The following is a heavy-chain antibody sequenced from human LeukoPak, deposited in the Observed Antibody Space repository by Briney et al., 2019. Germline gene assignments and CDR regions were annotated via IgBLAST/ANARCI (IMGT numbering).Heavy chain of an antibody. V-gene: IGHV1-3*03. Sequence: ASVKVSCKASGYTFTGYYMHWVRQAPGQRLEWMGWINAGNGNTKYSQEFQGRVTITRDTSASTAYMELSSLRSEDMAVYYCARDVIAAAGSHWFDPWGQGTLVTVSS. D-gene: IGHD6-13*01. CDR1: GYTFTGYY. CDR2: INAGNGNT. CDR3: ARDVIAAAGSHWFDP. J-gene: IGHJ5*02.